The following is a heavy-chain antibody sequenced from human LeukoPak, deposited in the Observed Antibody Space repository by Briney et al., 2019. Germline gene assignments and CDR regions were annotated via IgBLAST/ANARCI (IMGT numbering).Heavy chain of an antibody. CDR1: GGSISSTSYY. CDR2: IYYSGPT. Sequence: SETLSLTCTVSGGSISSTSYYWGWIRQPPGEGLEWIGSIYYSGPTYYNPSLKSRVTISLDTSQNQISLRLTSVTAADTAVYYCASQVGYGSGAYYNMLFYYWGQGTLLTSAS. CDR3: ASQVGYGSGAYYNMLFYY. V-gene: IGHV4-39*01. D-gene: IGHD3-10*01. J-gene: IGHJ4*02.